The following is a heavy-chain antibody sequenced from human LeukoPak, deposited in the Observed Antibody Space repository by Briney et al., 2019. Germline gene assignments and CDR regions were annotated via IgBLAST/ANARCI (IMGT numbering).Heavy chain of an antibody. D-gene: IGHD4/OR15-4a*01. J-gene: IGHJ4*02. Sequence: SETPSLTCTVSGGSIGRYYLAWIRQSAGKGLEWIGHIYTNVATNYNPSFKGRVTVSVDTSKNQISLRLTFVTAADTAMYYCARAGTANYLFDHWGQGTPVTVSS. CDR1: GGSIGRYY. CDR3: ARAGTANYLFDH. CDR2: IYTNVAT. V-gene: IGHV4-4*07.